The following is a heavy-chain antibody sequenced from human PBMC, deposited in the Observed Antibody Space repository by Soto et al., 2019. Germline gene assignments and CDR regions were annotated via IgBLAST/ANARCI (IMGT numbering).Heavy chain of an antibody. Sequence: GGSLRLSCAASGFTFSSYGMHWVRQAPGKGLEWVAVIWYDGSNKYYADSVKGRFTISRDNSKNTLYLQMNSLRAEDTAVYYCASDSSGLFFRPFDYWGQGTLVTVSS. V-gene: IGHV3-33*01. CDR1: GFTFSSYG. D-gene: IGHD3-22*01. CDR3: ASDSSGLFFRPFDY. CDR2: IWYDGSNK. J-gene: IGHJ4*02.